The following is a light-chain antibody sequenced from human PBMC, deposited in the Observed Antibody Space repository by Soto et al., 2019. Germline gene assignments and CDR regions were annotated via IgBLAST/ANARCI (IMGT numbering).Light chain of an antibody. CDR1: QSVSSSY. V-gene: IGKV3-20*01. CDR2: DAS. Sequence: ETVLTQSPGTLSLSPGERATLSCRASQSVSSSYLAWYQQKPGQAPRLLIYDASSRATGIPDRFSGSGSGTDFTLPISRLEPEDLAVYYCQQYVRSPPSWTFGQGTKVEIK. J-gene: IGKJ1*01. CDR3: QQYVRSPPSWT.